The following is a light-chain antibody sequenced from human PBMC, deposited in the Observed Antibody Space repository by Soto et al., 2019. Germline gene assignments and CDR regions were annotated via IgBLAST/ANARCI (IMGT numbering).Light chain of an antibody. CDR3: QQDDSAPLT. CDR2: DAS. J-gene: IGKJ1*01. V-gene: IGKV3-20*01. CDR1: LTVTNNY. Sequence: EIVLTHSPDTLSLSPGERATLSCRASLTVTNNYLAWYQQKAGQAPRLVIYDASTSATGIPDRFSASGSGTDFTFTISRLEPEDFAVYFCQQDDSAPLTFGQGTKVEVK.